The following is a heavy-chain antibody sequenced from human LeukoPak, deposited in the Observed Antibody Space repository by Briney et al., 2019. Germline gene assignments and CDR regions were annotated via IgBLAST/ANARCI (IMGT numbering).Heavy chain of an antibody. J-gene: IGHJ4*02. V-gene: IGHV4-59*08. CDR1: GGSISSYY. CDR2: IYYSGST. D-gene: IGHD1-26*01. CDR3: ASLRERSYYARGFDY. Sequence: PSETLSLTRTVSGGSISSYYWSWLRQPPGKGLEWIGYIYYSGSTYYIPSLKSRVTISVDTSKNQFSLKLSSVTAADTAVYYCASLRERSYYARGFDYWGQGTLVTVSS.